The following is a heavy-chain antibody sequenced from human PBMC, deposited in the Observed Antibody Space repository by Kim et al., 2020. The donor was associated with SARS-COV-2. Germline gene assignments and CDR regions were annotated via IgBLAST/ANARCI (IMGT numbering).Heavy chain of an antibody. CDR2: IDPSDSYT. Sequence: GESLKISCKGSGYSFTSYWISWVRQMPGKGLEWMGRIDPSDSYTNYSPSFQGHVTISADKSISTAYLQWSSLKASDTAMYYCARHPRRSGYCSGGSCYIDYFDYWGQGTLVTVSS. J-gene: IGHJ4*02. D-gene: IGHD2-15*01. CDR3: ARHPRRSGYCSGGSCYIDYFDY. CDR1: GYSFTSYW. V-gene: IGHV5-10-1*01.